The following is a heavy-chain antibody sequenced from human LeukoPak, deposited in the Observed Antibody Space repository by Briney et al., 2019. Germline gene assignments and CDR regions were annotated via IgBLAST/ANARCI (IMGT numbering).Heavy chain of an antibody. J-gene: IGHJ6*03. Sequence: PSETLSLTCTVSGGSISSYYWSWVRQPPGKGLEWIGYIYYSGSTNYNPSLKSRVTISVDTSKNQFSLKLSSVTAADTAVYYCARTTEAHSWRTRYYDYYMDVWGKGTTVTVSS. V-gene: IGHV4-59*08. CDR3: ARTTEAHSWRTRYYDYYMDV. CDR2: IYYSGST. CDR1: GGSISSYY. D-gene: IGHD6-13*01.